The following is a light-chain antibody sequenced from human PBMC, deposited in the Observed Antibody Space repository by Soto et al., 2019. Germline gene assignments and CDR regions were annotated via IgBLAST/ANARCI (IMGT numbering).Light chain of an antibody. CDR3: SSYAGSNNRYV. Sequence: QSALTQPPSASGSPGQSVTISCTGTSSDVGGYNYVSWYQQYPGKAPTLMIYEVSKRPSGVPDRFFGSKSGSTASLTVSGLQAEDEADYYCSSYAGSNNRYVFGTGTKVTVL. V-gene: IGLV2-8*01. CDR2: EVS. CDR1: SSDVGGYNY. J-gene: IGLJ1*01.